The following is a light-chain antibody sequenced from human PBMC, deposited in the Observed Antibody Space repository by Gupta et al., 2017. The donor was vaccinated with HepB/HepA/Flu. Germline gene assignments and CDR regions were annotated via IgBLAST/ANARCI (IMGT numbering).Light chain of an antibody. CDR1: QSISTY. CDR3: QQSYNSPYT. V-gene: IGKV1-39*01. Sequence: DIQMTQSPSSLSASVGDRVTITCRVSQSISTYLNWYQQKPGKAPKLMIYLASSLQSGVPSRFSGSGSGTDFTLTISSLQPEDFATYYCQQSYNSPYTFGQGTCLEI. CDR2: LAS. J-gene: IGKJ2*01.